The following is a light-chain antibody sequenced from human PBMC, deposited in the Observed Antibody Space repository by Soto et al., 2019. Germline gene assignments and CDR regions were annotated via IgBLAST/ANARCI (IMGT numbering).Light chain of an antibody. CDR2: GAS. V-gene: IGKV3-15*01. J-gene: IGKJ2*01. CDR1: QSVSSN. CDR3: QQYNNWEVT. Sequence: EIVMTQSPATLSVSPGERATLSCRASQSVSSNLAWYQQNPGQAPRLLIYGASTRATGIPTRSRCSGSGTEFTLTISNLQSEDFAVYSCQQYNNWEVTFGQATKLEIK.